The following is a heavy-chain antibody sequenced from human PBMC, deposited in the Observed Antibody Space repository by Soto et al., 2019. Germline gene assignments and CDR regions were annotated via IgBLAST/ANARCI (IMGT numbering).Heavy chain of an antibody. J-gene: IGHJ6*02. CDR2: IIPIFGTA. Sequence: SWVRQAPGQGLEWMGGIIPIFGTANYAQKFQGRVTITADESTSTAYMELSSLRSEDTAVYYCASNYEDYYYGMDVWGQGTTVTVSS. D-gene: IGHD4-4*01. CDR3: ASNYEDYYYGMDV. V-gene: IGHV1-69*01.